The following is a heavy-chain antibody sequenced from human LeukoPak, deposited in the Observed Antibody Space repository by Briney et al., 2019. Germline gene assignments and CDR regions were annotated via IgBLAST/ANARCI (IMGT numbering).Heavy chain of an antibody. CDR1: GFTFSDYA. V-gene: IGHV3-30*18. Sequence: QPGGSLRLSCAASGFTFSDYAMSWVRQAPGKGLEWVAFISYDGSVKYFGDSVTGRFTISRDNSMNTLFLQMNSLRGDDTAVYYCGKESDSSGWNWIDAWGQGSLVTVSS. CDR2: ISYDGSVK. D-gene: IGHD6-19*01. J-gene: IGHJ5*02. CDR3: GKESDSSGWNWIDA.